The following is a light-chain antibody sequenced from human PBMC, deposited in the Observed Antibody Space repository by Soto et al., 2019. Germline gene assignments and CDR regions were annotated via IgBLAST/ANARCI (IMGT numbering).Light chain of an antibody. Sequence: VLTQSPATLSLSPGERATRSCRASHNVNTYLAWYQQRPGQPPRLLIYDASNRATGIPARFSGSRSGTDFTLPISSLEPEDFSVYYCPEGSNWPPPITFGQGTRLESK. CDR2: DAS. CDR3: PEGSNWPPPIT. CDR1: HNVNTY. J-gene: IGKJ5*01. V-gene: IGKV3-11*01.